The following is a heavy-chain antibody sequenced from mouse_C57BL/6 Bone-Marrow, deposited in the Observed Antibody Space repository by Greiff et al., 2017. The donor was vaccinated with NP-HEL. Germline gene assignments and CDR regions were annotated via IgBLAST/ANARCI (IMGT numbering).Heavy chain of an antibody. V-gene: IGHV1-81*01. D-gene: IGHD1-1*01. CDR1: GYTFTSYC. Sequence: VQLQQSGAELARPGASVKLSCKASGYTFTSYCISWVKQRPGQGLEWIGEIYPRSGNTYYNEKFKGKATLTEDKSSSTAYMQLRSLTSEDSAAYDGGRGVESTDYWGQGTTLTVSS. J-gene: IGHJ2*01. CDR3: GRGVESTDY. CDR2: IYPRSGNT.